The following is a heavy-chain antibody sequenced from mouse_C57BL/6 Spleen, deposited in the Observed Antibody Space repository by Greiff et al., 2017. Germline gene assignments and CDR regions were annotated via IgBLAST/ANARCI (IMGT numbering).Heavy chain of an antibody. CDR2: IYPGDGDT. Sequence: VQGVESGPELVKPGASVKISCKASGYAFSSSWMNWVKQRPGKGLEWIGRIYPGDGDTNYNGKFKGKATLTADKSSSTAYMQLSSLTSEDSAVYFCAITTVVAPFAYWGQGTLVTVSA. J-gene: IGHJ3*01. D-gene: IGHD1-1*01. CDR3: AITTVVAPFAY. CDR1: GYAFSSSW. V-gene: IGHV1-82*01.